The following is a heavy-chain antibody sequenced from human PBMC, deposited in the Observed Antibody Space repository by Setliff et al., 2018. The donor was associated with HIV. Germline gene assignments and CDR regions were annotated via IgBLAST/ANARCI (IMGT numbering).Heavy chain of an antibody. V-gene: IGHV4-31*03. Sequence: KASETLSLTCTVSGGSISSGGYYWSWIRQHPGKGLEWIGYIYYSGSTYYNPSLKSRVTISVDTSKNQFSLKLSSVTAADTAVYYCARVPPLKAFGGVISLYYFDYWGQGTLVTVSS. D-gene: IGHD3-16*02. CDR1: GGSISSGGYY. CDR3: ARVPPLKAFGGVISLYYFDY. CDR2: IYYSGST. J-gene: IGHJ4*02.